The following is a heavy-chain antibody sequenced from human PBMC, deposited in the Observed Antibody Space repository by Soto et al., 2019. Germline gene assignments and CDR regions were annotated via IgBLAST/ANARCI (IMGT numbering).Heavy chain of an antibody. D-gene: IGHD3-22*01. CDR2: TKSKPAGRKT. Sequence: VGALRLSWAASGFTFSNAWMSWVRQAPGKGVQWVGRTKSKPAGRKTEYDAKVKGSLTISRDDSKNTLYLQMNSLKTEDTAVYYCTTDGYYFVSTGYYFDXWGQGTLVTVSX. CDR1: GFTFSNAW. V-gene: IGHV3-15*01. J-gene: IGHJ4*02. CDR3: TTDGYYFVSTGYYFDX.